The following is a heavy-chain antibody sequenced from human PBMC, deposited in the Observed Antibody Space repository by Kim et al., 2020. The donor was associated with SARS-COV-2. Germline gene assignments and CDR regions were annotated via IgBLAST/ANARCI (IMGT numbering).Heavy chain of an antibody. J-gene: IGHJ4*02. Sequence: SGSPYYNPSLKSRVSISVDTSRNQFSLKRSSVTAADTAVYYCAREAGGTLYWGQGTRVTVSS. CDR2: SGSP. V-gene: IGHV4-31*02. CDR3: AREAGGTLY. D-gene: IGHD6-13*01.